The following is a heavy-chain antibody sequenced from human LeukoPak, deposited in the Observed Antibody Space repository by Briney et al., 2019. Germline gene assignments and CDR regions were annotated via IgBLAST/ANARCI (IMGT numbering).Heavy chain of an antibody. J-gene: IGHJ4*02. CDR2: IYSGGST. CDR1: GFTVSSNY. CDR3: ARADWNYDLTQYYFDY. V-gene: IGHV3-53*01. Sequence: GGSLRLSCAASGFTVSSNYMSWVRQAPGKGLEWVSVIYSGGSTYYADSVKGRFTISRDNSKNTLYLQMNSLRAEDTAVYYCARADWNYDLTQYYFDYWGQGTLVTVSS. D-gene: IGHD1-7*01.